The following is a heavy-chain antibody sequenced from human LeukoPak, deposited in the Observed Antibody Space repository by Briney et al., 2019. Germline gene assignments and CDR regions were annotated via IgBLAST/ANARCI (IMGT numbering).Heavy chain of an antibody. CDR3: ARHPKLYLFDY. J-gene: IGHJ4*02. CDR1: GASISSYY. V-gene: IGHV4-59*08. CDR2: ISYSGST. Sequence: PSETLSLTCTVSGASISSYYWSWIRQPPGKGLEWIGYISYSGSTNYNPSLKSRVTISADTSKNQVSLTLSSVTAADTAVYYCARHPKLYLFDYWGQGTLVTVSS. D-gene: IGHD2-8*01.